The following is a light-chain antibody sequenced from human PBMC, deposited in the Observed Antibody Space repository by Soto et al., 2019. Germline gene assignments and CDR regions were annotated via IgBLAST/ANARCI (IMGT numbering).Light chain of an antibody. CDR1: NSNIGGNS. CDR2: HNS. CDR3: ASSDDSLQGHWV. V-gene: IGLV1-44*01. Sequence: QSVLTQPPSASGTPGQRVTISCSGSNSNIGGNSVSSYHHLPGTAPQLLIFHNSQRPSGGPDRFSGSKSGTSASLPISGVLSDDEADYYYASSDDSLQGHWVFGGGTKVTVL. J-gene: IGLJ3*02.